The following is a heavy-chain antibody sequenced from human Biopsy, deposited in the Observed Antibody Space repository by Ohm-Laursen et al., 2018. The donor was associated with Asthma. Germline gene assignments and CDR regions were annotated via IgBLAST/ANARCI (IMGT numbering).Heavy chain of an antibody. D-gene: IGHD6-19*01. Sequence: SLRLSCSASGSTFSTYSMNWVRQAPGKGLEWVSSISSTSTYIYYADSVKGRFTISRDNAKNSLYLQMNSLRVEDTAVYYCARGDSSGWSHYYFDYWGQGTLVTVSS. CDR3: ARGDSSGWSHYYFDY. CDR2: ISSTSTYI. J-gene: IGHJ4*02. V-gene: IGHV3-21*04. CDR1: GSTFSTYS.